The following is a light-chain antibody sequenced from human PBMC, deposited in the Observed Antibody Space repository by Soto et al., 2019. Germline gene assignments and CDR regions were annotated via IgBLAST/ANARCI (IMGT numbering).Light chain of an antibody. J-gene: IGKJ1*01. CDR1: QSISSW. CDR2: KTS. Sequence: DIQMTQSPATLSASVGDRVTITCRASQSISSWLAWYQQKPGKAPKLLIYKTSSLQIGVPSRFSGSGSGTEFTLTISSLQPDDSGTYYCQQYNSPWTFGQGTKVEIK. CDR3: QQYNSPWT. V-gene: IGKV1-5*03.